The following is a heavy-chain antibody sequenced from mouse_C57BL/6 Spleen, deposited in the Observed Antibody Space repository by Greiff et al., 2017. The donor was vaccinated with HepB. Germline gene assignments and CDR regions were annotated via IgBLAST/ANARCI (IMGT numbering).Heavy chain of an antibody. CDR3: ARDRRSSGYATFAY. D-gene: IGHD3-2*02. CDR2: ISDGGSYT. CDR1: GFTFSSYA. Sequence: VQLKESGGGLVKPGGSLKLSCAASGFTFSSYAMSWVRQTPEKRLEWVATISDGGSYTYYPDNVKGRFTISRDNAKNNLYLQMSHLKSEDTAMYYCARDRRSSGYATFAYWGQGTLVTVSA. V-gene: IGHV5-4*01. J-gene: IGHJ3*01.